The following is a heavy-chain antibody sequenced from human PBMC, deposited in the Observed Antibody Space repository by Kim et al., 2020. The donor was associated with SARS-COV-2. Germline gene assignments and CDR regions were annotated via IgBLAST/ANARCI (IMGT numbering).Heavy chain of an antibody. V-gene: IGHV6-1*01. CDR1: GDSVSSNSAA. CDR3: ARGVVTGGSSGWYYFDY. J-gene: IGHJ4*02. D-gene: IGHD6-19*01. CDR2: TYYRSKWYN. Sequence: SQTLSLTCAISGDSVSSNSAAWNWIRQSPSRGLEWLGRTYYRSKWYNDYAVSVKSRITINPDTSKNQFSLQLNSVTPEDTAVYYCARGVVTGGSSGWYYFDYWGQGTLVTVSS.